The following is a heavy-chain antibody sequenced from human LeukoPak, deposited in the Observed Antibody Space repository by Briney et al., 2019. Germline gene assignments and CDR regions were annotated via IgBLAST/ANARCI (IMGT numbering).Heavy chain of an antibody. CDR3: ARDHSGWYHRSFSYYYYGMDV. D-gene: IGHD6-19*01. Sequence: SETLSLTCTVSGGSISSYYWSWIRQPAGKGLEWIGRIYTGGSTNYNPSLKSRVTMSVDTSKNQLSLKLSSVTAADTAVYYCARDHSGWYHRSFSYYYYGMDVWGQGTTVTVSS. CDR2: IYTGGST. J-gene: IGHJ6*02. V-gene: IGHV4-4*07. CDR1: GGSISSYY.